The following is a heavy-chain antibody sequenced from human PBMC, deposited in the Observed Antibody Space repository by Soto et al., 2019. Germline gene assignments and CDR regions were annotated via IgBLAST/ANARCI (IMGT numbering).Heavy chain of an antibody. D-gene: IGHD2-21*01. CDR1: GFTFSSYG. CDR3: AKDHLRAYCGGDCYYYGMDV. V-gene: IGHV3-30*18. CDR2: ISYDGSNK. J-gene: IGHJ6*02. Sequence: HPGGSMRLSCAASGFTFSSYGMHWVRQAPGKGLEWVAVISYDGSNKYYADSVKGRFTISRDNSKNTLYLQMNSLRAEDTAVYYCAKDHLRAYCGGDCYYYGMDVWGQGTTVTVSS.